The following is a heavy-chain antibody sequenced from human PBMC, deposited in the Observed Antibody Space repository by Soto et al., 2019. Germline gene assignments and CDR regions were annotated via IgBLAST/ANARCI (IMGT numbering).Heavy chain of an antibody. CDR3: AKDMTDRDYGKPGGDAFDI. J-gene: IGHJ3*02. V-gene: IGHV3-9*01. Sequence: GGSLRLSCAASGFTFDDYAMHWVRQAPGKGLEWVSGISWNSGSIGYADSVKGRFTISRDNAKNSLYLQMNSLRAEDTALYYCAKDMTDRDYGKPGGDAFDIWGQGTMVTVSS. CDR2: ISWNSGSI. CDR1: GFTFDDYA. D-gene: IGHD4-17*01.